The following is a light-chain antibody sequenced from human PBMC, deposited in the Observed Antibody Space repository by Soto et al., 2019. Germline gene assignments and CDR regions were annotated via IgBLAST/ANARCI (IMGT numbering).Light chain of an antibody. J-gene: IGKJ1*01. CDR1: QYMSDW. CDR2: KAS. CDR3: QQYSSYPWT. V-gene: IGKV1-5*03. Sequence: DIQMTQSPSTLSASIGDRVTITCRASQYMSDWLAWYQQKPGKVPKLLISKASYLESGLPLRFSGSGSGREFTLTISSLQPYDFATYYFQQYSSYPWTFVQGTKVEVK.